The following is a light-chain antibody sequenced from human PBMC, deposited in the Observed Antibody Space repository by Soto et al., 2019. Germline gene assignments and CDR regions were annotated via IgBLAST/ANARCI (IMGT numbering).Light chain of an antibody. CDR1: QTVRNNY. J-gene: IGKJ4*01. V-gene: IGKV3-20*01. Sequence: EFVFTQSPGTLSLSPGERATLSCRASQTVRNNYLAWYQQKPGQAPRLLIYDASSRETGIPDRFSGGGSGTEFTLTISRLEPEDFAVYYCQQFSSYTLTFGGGTKVDIK. CDR3: QQFSSYTLT. CDR2: DAS.